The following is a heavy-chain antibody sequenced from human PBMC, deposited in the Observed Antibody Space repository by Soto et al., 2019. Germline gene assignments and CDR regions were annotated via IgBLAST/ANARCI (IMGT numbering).Heavy chain of an antibody. D-gene: IGHD3-22*01. CDR1: GGSISSYY. Sequence: SETLSLTCTVSGGSISSYYWSWIRQPPGKGLEWIGYIYYSGSTNYNPSLKSRVTISVDTSKNQFSLKLSSVTAADTAVYYCARGGGSGYYKPYYMDVWGKGTTVTVSS. J-gene: IGHJ6*03. CDR2: IYYSGST. V-gene: IGHV4-59*01. CDR3: ARGGGSGYYKPYYMDV.